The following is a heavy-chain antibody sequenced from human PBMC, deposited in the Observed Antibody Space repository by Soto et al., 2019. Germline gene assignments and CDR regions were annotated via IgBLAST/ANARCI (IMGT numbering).Heavy chain of an antibody. J-gene: IGHJ6*02. CDR3: ARDSSYFYCSSTSCYYYYYGLDV. Sequence: GGSLRLSCAASGFTFSSYWMSWVRQAPGKGLEWVANIKQDGSEKYYVDSVKGRFTISRDNAKNSLYLQMNSLRAEDTAVYYWARDSSYFYCSSTSCYYYYYGLDVWGQGTTVTVSS. V-gene: IGHV3-7*01. CDR2: IKQDGSEK. D-gene: IGHD2-2*01. CDR1: GFTFSSYW.